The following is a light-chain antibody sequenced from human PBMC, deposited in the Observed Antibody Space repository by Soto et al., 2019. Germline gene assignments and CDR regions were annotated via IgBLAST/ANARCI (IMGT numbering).Light chain of an antibody. V-gene: IGKV1-12*01. CDR1: QGISSW. CDR3: QQANSFPLS. J-gene: IGKJ4*01. CDR2: DAS. Sequence: DIRMTQSPSSVSASVGDRVTITCRARQGISSWLAWYQHKPGKAPKLLIYDASSLQGGITSRFSGSGSGTDFTLTISSLQPEDFATYYCQQANSFPLSFGGGIKVEIK.